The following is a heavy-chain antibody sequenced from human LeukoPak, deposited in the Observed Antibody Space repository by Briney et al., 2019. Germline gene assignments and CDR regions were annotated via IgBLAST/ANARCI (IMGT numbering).Heavy chain of an antibody. V-gene: IGHV4-39*01. Sequence: PSETLSLTCTVSGGSTSSSSYYWGWIRQPPGKGLEWIGSIYYSGSTYYNPSLKSRVTISVDTSKNQFSLKLSSVTAADTAVYYCASQSSSSSYYYMDVWGKGTTVTVSS. CDR3: ASQSSSSSYYYMDV. D-gene: IGHD6-6*01. J-gene: IGHJ6*03. CDR2: IYYSGST. CDR1: GGSTSSSSYY.